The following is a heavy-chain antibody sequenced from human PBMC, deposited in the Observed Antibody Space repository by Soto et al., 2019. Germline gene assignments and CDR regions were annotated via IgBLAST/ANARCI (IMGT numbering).Heavy chain of an antibody. V-gene: IGHV1-46*01. Sequence: GASVKVSCKASGYTFITYYMHWVRQAPGQGLEWMGILNPSSGGTVYAQRFQGRVTITRDTSTSTVYMELSSLRSEDTAVYYCARAERLGSGWPHDAFDIWGQGTMVTVSS. CDR1: GYTFITYY. CDR3: ARAERLGSGWPHDAFDI. D-gene: IGHD6-19*01. J-gene: IGHJ3*02. CDR2: LNPSSGGT.